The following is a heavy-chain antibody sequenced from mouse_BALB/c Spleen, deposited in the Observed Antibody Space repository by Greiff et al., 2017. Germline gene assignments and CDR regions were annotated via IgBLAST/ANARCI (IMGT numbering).Heavy chain of an antibody. J-gene: IGHJ1*01. CDR2: IYPGDGDT. CDR1: GYTFTSYW. V-gene: IGHV1-87*01. Sequence: QVQLQQSGAELARPGASVKLSCKASGYTFTSYWMQWVKQRPGQGLEWIGAIYPGDGDTRYTQKFKGKATLTADKSSSTAYMQLSSLASEDSAVYFCARSYDYGSRGYLDDWGAGTTVTVSA. D-gene: IGHD1-1*01. CDR3: ARSYDYGSRGYLDD.